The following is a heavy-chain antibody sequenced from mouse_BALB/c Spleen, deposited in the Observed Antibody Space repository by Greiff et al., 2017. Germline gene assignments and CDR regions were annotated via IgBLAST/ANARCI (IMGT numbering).Heavy chain of an antibody. CDR3: ARWLLGAMDY. Sequence: EVKLVESGGGLVKPGGSLKLSCAASGFTFSDYYMYWVRQTPEKRLEWVATISDGGSYTYYPDSVKGRFTISRDNAKNNLYLQMSSLKSEDTAMYYCARWLLGAMDYWGQGTSVTVSS. V-gene: IGHV5-4*02. J-gene: IGHJ4*01. D-gene: IGHD2-3*01. CDR1: GFTFSDYY. CDR2: ISDGGSYT.